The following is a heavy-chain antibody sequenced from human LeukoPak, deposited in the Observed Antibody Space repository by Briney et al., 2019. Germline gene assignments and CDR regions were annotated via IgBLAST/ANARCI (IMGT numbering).Heavy chain of an antibody. CDR3: ARAPGRRSYHYYYMDV. Sequence: GASVKVSCTASGYTFTSYSITWVRQAPGQGLEWMGWISAHNNNTNYAQKLQGRVTMTTDTSTSTAYMELWSLRSDDTAVYYCARAPGRRSYHYYYMDVWGKGTTVTISS. CDR2: ISAHNNNT. V-gene: IGHV1-18*01. CDR1: GYTFTSYS. J-gene: IGHJ6*03. D-gene: IGHD2-15*01.